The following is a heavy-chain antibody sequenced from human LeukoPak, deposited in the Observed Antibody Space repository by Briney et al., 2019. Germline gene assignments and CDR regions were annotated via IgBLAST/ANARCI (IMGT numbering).Heavy chain of an antibody. CDR1: GGSMSSYY. V-gene: IGHV4-59*01. D-gene: IGHD6-13*01. CDR3: ARGVYIAAAQYGY. CDR2: IYYSGTT. Sequence: SETLSLTCTVSGGSMSSYYWSWIRQPPGKGLEWIGYIYYSGTTNYDPSLKSRVTISVDTSKNQFSLKLRSVTAADTAVYYCARGVYIAAAQYGYWGQGTLVTVSS. J-gene: IGHJ4*02.